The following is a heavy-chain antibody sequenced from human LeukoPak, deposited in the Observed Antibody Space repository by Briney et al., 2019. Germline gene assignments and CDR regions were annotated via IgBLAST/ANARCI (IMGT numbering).Heavy chain of an antibody. J-gene: IGHJ3*02. V-gene: IGHV3-21*01. Sequence: GGSLRLSCAASGFTFSTDDMNWVRQAPGKGLEWVSSISSSSSYIYYADSVKGRFTISRDNAKNSLYLQMNSLRAEDTAVYYCARGLYDQDAFDIWGRGTMVTVSS. D-gene: IGHD3-22*01. CDR1: GFTFSTDD. CDR2: ISSSSSYI. CDR3: ARGLYDQDAFDI.